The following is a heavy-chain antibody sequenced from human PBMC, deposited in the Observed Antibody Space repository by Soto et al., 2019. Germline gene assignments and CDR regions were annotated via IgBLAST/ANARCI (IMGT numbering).Heavy chain of an antibody. J-gene: IGHJ6*02. D-gene: IGHD1-26*01. V-gene: IGHV3-23*01. Sequence: EVQLLESGGGLVQPGGSLRLSCAASGFTFNNYAMSWVRQAPGKGLEWVSTISSSGGSTYYAASVKGRFTISRDNSKNALDLPINSLRAEDTAVYYCAKGRWEGYGMDVWGQGTTVTVSS. CDR1: GFTFNNYA. CDR3: AKGRWEGYGMDV. CDR2: ISSSGGST.